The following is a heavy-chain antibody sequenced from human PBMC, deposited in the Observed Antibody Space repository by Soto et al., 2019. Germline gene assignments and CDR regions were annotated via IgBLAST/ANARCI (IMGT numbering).Heavy chain of an antibody. D-gene: IGHD2-15*01. CDR3: AREGYCHGGSCYDGATDY. J-gene: IGHJ4*02. Sequence: ASVKVSCKASGYTFTSYGSSWGRQAPGQGLEWMGWISGYNGNTNYAQKLQGRVTMTTDTSTSTAYMELRSLRSDDTAVYYCAREGYCHGGSCYDGATDYWGQGTLVTVSS. V-gene: IGHV1-18*01. CDR2: ISGYNGNT. CDR1: GYTFTSYG.